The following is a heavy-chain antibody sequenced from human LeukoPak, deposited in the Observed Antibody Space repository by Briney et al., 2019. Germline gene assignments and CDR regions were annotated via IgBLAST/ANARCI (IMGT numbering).Heavy chain of an antibody. V-gene: IGHV1-69*13. CDR2: IIPIFGTA. D-gene: IGHD1-1*01. Sequence: ASVKVSCKASGGTFSGYAISWVRQAPGQGLEWMGGIIPIFGTANYAQKFQGRVTITADESTSTAYMELSSLRSEDTAVYYCAREDVDRTTGTWLGQYYYYGMDVWGQGTTVTVSS. CDR1: GGTFSGYA. CDR3: AREDVDRTTGTWLGQYYYYGMDV. J-gene: IGHJ6*02.